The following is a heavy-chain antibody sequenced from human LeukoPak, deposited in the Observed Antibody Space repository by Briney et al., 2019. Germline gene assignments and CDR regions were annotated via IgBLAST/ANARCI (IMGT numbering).Heavy chain of an antibody. CDR1: GYSFISFY. D-gene: IGHD5-18*01. J-gene: IGHJ4*02. V-gene: IGHV1-46*01. CDR3: AAPSRIQLDY. CDR2: INPSGGST. Sequence: GASVKVSCKASGYSFISFYIHWVRQAPGQGLEWMGVINPSGGSTAYAQQFQGRVTMTRDTSTSTVYMELSSLRSEDTAVYYCAAPSRIQLDYWGQGTLVTVSS.